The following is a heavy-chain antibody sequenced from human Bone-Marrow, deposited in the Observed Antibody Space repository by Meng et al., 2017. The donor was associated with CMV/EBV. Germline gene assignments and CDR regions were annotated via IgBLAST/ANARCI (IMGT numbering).Heavy chain of an antibody. CDR3: ARGAPGFKKGWQLVVDYYYGMAV. CDR2: IGTAGDT. CDR1: GFTFSSYD. J-gene: IGHJ6*02. Sequence: GESLKISCAASGFTFSSYDMHWVRQATGKGLEWVSAIGTAGDTYYLGSVKGRFTISRENAKNSLYLQMNSLRAGDTAVYYCARGAPGFKKGWQLVVDYYYGMAVWGQGTTVTVSS. D-gene: IGHD6-6*01. V-gene: IGHV3-13*01.